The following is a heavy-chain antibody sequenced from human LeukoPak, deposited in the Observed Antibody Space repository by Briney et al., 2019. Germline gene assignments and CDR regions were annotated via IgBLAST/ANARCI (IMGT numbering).Heavy chain of an antibody. V-gene: IGHV3-74*01. J-gene: IGHJ4*02. D-gene: IGHD6-13*01. CDR3: ARDRGSSSWFDY. CDR2: INSDGSST. Sequence: GGSLRLSCAASGFTFSSYWMHWVCQAPGKGLVWVSRINSDGSSTSYADSVKGRFTISRDNAKNTLYLQMNSLRAEDTAVYYCARDRGSSSWFDYWGQGTLVTVSS. CDR1: GFTFSSYW.